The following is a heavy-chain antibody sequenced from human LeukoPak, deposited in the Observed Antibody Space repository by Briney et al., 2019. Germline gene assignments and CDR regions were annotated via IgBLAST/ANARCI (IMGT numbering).Heavy chain of an antibody. CDR3: ARDRVAGPSFDY. V-gene: IGHV1-2*02. D-gene: IGHD6-19*01. CDR2: INPNSGGK. Sequence: ASVKVSFKASGYPFTGYYMDWVRQAPGQGLGGMGWINPNSGGKNSAQKFQGRVTMTRDTSISTAYMELSRLRSDDTAVYYCARDRVAGPSFDYWGQGTLVTVSS. CDR1: GYPFTGYY. J-gene: IGHJ4*02.